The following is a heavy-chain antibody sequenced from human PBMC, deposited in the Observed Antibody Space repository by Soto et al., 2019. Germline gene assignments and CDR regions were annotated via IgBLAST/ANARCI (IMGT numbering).Heavy chain of an antibody. J-gene: IGHJ6*02. Sequence: ASVKVSCKASGYTFTSYGISWVRQAPGQGLEWMGWISAYNGNTNYAQKLQGRVTMTTDTSTSTAYMELSSLRSEDTAVYYCAKAGTIFGVPTGMDVWGQGTTVTVSS. CDR3: AKAGTIFGVPTGMDV. CDR1: GYTFTSYG. CDR2: ISAYNGNT. D-gene: IGHD3-3*01. V-gene: IGHV1-18*01.